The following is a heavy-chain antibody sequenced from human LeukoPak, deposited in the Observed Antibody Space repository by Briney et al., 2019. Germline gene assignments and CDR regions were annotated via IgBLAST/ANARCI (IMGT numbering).Heavy chain of an antibody. CDR1: GFTFSSYG. CDR3: ARDSPGIMIFGVVTPN. J-gene: IGHJ4*02. D-gene: IGHD3-3*01. CDR2: ISYDGSYK. V-gene: IGHV3-30*03. Sequence: SGGSLRLSCAASGFTFSSYGMHWVRQAPGKGLEWVAVISYDGSYKYYADSVKGRFTISRDNAKNSLYLQMNSLRAEDTAVYYCARDSPGIMIFGVVTPNGGQGTLVTVSS.